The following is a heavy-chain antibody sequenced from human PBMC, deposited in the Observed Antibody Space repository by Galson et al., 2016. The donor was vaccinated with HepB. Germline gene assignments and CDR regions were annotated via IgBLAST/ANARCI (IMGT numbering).Heavy chain of an antibody. J-gene: IGHJ5*02. D-gene: IGHD2-15*01. V-gene: IGHV4-61*02. CDR2: VYSNGAT. Sequence: TLSLTCSVSGGSIGSGSHFWSWVRQRAGKGLEWIGRVYSNGATNYNPSLESRVTISVDVSKNQVYLNLTSVTAADTARYFCAREILAFNWFDLWGQGTLATVSS. CDR3: AREILAFNWFDL. CDR1: GGSIGSGSHF.